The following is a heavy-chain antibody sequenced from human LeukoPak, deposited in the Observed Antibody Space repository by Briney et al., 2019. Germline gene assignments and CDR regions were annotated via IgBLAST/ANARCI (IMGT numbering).Heavy chain of an antibody. CDR3: ARGGSGGRASDI. D-gene: IGHD1-26*01. Sequence: LSQTLSLTCAVSGDSVSSNSAAWNWIRQSPSRGLEWLGRTYYRSKWYNDYAVSVRSRLTINPDTSKNQFSLQLDSVTPEDTAVYYCARGGSGGRASDIWGQGTMVTVSS. CDR2: TYYRSKWYN. V-gene: IGHV6-1*01. CDR1: GDSVSSNSAA. J-gene: IGHJ3*02.